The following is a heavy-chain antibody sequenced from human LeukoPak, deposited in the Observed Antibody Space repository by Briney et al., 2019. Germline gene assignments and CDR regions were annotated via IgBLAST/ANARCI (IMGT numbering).Heavy chain of an antibody. D-gene: IGHD3-22*01. V-gene: IGHV3-30-3*01. J-gene: IGHJ4*02. CDR1: GFTFSSYA. Sequence: GRSLRLSCAASGFTFSSYATHWVRQAPGKGLEWVAVISYDGSNKYYADSVKGRFTISRDNSKNTLYLQMNSLRAEDTAVYYCAKGRSKYYYDSSEYFDYWGQGTLVTVSS. CDR3: AKGRSKYYYDSSEYFDY. CDR2: ISYDGSNK.